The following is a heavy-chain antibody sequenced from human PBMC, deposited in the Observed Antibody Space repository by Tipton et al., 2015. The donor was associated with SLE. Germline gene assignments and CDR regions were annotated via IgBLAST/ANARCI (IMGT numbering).Heavy chain of an antibody. CDR1: GFTFSSYD. D-gene: IGHD2-15*01. Sequence: SLRLSCAASGFTFSSYDMHWVRQATGKGLEWVSAIGTAGDTYYPGSVKGRFTISRENAKNSLYLQMNSLRAGDTAVYYCARDGGGSAFDIWGQGTMVTVSS. V-gene: IGHV3-13*04. J-gene: IGHJ3*02. CDR3: ARDGGGSAFDI. CDR2: IGTAGDT.